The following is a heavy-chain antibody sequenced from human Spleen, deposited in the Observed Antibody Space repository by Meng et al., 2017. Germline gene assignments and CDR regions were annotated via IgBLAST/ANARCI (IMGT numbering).Heavy chain of an antibody. CDR1: GGSISSGDYY. CDR3: ARGSPRTVTLGS. CDR2: IYDSGST. D-gene: IGHD4-17*01. V-gene: IGHV4-30-4*01. Sequence: QVQLQESCPGLVKPSQTLSLTCTVSGGSISSGDYYWSWIRQPPGKGLEWIGYIYDSGSTYYNPSLKSRLTISVAASKSQFSLKLTSVTAADTAVYFCARGSPRTVTLGSWGQGTLVTVSS. J-gene: IGHJ5*02.